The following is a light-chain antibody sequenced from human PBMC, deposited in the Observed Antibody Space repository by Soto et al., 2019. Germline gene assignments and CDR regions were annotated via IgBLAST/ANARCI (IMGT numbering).Light chain of an antibody. J-gene: IGKJ1*01. V-gene: IGKV1-27*01. CDR3: QKYNSAPWT. Sequence: DIQMTQSPSSLSASVGDKVTITCRASQGIRNYSAWYQQQPGKQPKLLIYSASILQSGVPSRFSGSGSGTDFTFNITNLQPEDVATYYCQKYNSAPWTFGPGTKV. CDR1: QGIRNY. CDR2: SAS.